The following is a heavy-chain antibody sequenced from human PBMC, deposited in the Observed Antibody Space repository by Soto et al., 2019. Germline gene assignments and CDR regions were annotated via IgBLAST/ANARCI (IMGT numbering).Heavy chain of an antibody. CDR2: IYPGDSDT. V-gene: IGHV5-51*01. D-gene: IGHD6-6*01. J-gene: IGHJ6*02. Sequence: GESLKISCKGSGYSFTSYWIGWVRQMPGKGLEWMGIIYPGDSDTRYSPSFQGQVTISADKSISTAYLQWSSLKDSDTAMYYCARELRSSSQYYYYGMDVWGQGTTVTVSS. CDR1: GYSFTSYW. CDR3: ARELRSSSQYYYYGMDV.